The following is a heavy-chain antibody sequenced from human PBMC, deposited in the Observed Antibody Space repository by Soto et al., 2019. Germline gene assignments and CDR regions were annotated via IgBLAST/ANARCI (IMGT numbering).Heavy chain of an antibody. Sequence: GGSLRLSCAASGFTFSSYAMSWVRQAPGKGLEWVSAISGSGGSTYYADSVKGRFTISRDNSKNTLYLQMNSLRAEDTAVYYCAKETHYYDSSGYPHALDYWGQGTLVTVSS. J-gene: IGHJ4*02. D-gene: IGHD3-22*01. V-gene: IGHV3-23*01. CDR3: AKETHYYDSSGYPHALDY. CDR1: GFTFSSYA. CDR2: ISGSGGST.